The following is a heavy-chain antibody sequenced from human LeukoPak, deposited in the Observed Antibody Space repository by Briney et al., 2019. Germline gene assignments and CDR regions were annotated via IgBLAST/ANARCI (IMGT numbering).Heavy chain of an antibody. CDR2: IYSGGST. V-gene: IGHV3-53*01. CDR3: ARVGSSWPNWFDP. J-gene: IGHJ5*02. CDR1: GFTVSNNY. D-gene: IGHD6-13*01. Sequence: PGGSLRLSCAASGFTVSNNYMSWVRQAPGKGLEWVSVIYSGGSTYYADSVKGRFTISRDNSKNTLYLQMNSLRAEDTAVYYCARVGSSWPNWFDPWGQGTLVTVSS.